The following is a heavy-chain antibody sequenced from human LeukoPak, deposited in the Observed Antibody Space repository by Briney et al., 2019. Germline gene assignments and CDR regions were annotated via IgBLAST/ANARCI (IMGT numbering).Heavy chain of an antibody. CDR2: MYTDGET. CDR1: GASISGYW. V-gene: IGHV4-4*07. CDR3: AGAPAASGGTCPFDS. D-gene: IGHD2-15*01. Sequence: SETLSLTCDVSGASISGYWWNWIRQPAAKGLEWIGRMYTDGETNYNPALKSRVTVSVVTSKNLFSLKLISVTAAAAAVYYCAGAPAASGGTCPFDSWGQGTLVTVSS. J-gene: IGHJ4*02.